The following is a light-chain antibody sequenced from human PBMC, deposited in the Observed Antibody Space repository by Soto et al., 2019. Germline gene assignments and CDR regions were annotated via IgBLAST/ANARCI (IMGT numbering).Light chain of an antibody. CDR2: DVF. V-gene: IGLV2-11*01. CDR1: SSDIGSYNA. CDR3: SSYAGSNNFV. Sequence: QSALTQPRSVSGSPGHSVTISCFGTSSDIGSYNAVSWYQQHPGKAPKLIIFDVFERPSGVPDRFSGSKSSNTASLTVSGLQAEDEADYYCSSYAGSNNFVFGTGTKVTVL. J-gene: IGLJ1*01.